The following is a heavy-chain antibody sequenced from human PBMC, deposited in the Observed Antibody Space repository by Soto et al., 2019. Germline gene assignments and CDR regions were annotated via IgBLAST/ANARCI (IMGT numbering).Heavy chain of an antibody. CDR2: ISYDGNNK. CDR1: GFTFKSYG. D-gene: IGHD1-1*01. V-gene: IGHV3-30*18. J-gene: IGHJ4*02. Sequence: QVQLVESGGGVVQPGRSLRLSCAASGFTFKSYGMHWVRQAPGKGLEWVAVISYDGNNKYYADSVKGRFTISRDIPKNTLYIQLNSLSAEDTAVYYCAKEGLYKTLDYWGQGTLVTVSS. CDR3: AKEGLYKTLDY.